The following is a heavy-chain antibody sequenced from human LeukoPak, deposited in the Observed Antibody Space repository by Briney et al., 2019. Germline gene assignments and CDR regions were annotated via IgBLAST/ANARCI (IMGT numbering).Heavy chain of an antibody. D-gene: IGHD6-19*01. V-gene: IGHV4-31*03. CDR2: IYYSGST. J-gene: IGHJ4*02. Sequence: SETLSLTCTVSGGSISSGGYYWSWIRQHPGKGLEWIGYIYYSGSTYYNPSLKSRVTISVDTSKNQFSLKLSSVTAADTAVYYCARAPRLVQGTLDYWGQGTLVTVSS. CDR3: ARAPRLVQGTLDY. CDR1: GGSISSGGYY.